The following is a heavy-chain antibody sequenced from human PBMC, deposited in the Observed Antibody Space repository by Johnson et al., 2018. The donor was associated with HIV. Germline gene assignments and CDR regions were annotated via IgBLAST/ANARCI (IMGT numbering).Heavy chain of an antibody. D-gene: IGHD6-19*01. V-gene: IGHV3-30*04. CDR1: GFTFSSYA. CDR3: VRGRLYSSGWTHGGAFDI. Sequence: VQLVESGGGVVQPGRSLRLSCAASGFTFSSYAIHWFRQAPGKGLEWVGVISYDGRNKYYADSVKGRFTISRDNSKNTLYLQMNSLRAEDTAVYYCVRGRLYSSGWTHGGAFDIWGPGTMVAVSS. CDR2: ISYDGRNK. J-gene: IGHJ3*02.